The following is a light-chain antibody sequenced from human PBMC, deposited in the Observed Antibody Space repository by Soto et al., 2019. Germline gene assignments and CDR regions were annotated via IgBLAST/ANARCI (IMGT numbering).Light chain of an antibody. V-gene: IGKV3-20*01. CDR1: HSVGSIY. CDR2: GAS. CDR3: QQYGSSPRT. Sequence: DIAFTQSPCTLSLSRGERATLSCRASHSVGSIYLAWYQQKPGQAPRLLIHGASNRASGIPDRFSGSGSGTDFTLTISILEPEDFAVYYCQQYGSSPRTFGQGTKVDI. J-gene: IGKJ1*01.